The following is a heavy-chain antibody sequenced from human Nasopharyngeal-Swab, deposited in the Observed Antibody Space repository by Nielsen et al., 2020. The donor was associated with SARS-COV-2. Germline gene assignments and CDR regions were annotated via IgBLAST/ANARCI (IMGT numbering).Heavy chain of an antibody. CDR1: GFTFSSYG. Sequence: GESLKISCAASGFTFSSYGMHWVRQAPGKGLEWVAVIPYDGSNKYYADSVKGRFTISRDNSKNTLYLQMNSLRAEDTAVYYCARDMGATGVDYWGQGTLVTVSS. J-gene: IGHJ4*02. CDR3: ARDMGATGVDY. V-gene: IGHV3-30*03. CDR2: IPYDGSNK. D-gene: IGHD1-26*01.